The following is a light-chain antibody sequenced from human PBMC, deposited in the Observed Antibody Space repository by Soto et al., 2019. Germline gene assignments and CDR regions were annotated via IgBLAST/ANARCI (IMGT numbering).Light chain of an antibody. V-gene: IGKV3-20*01. CDR3: QQYFNWPLTWT. CDR2: GAS. J-gene: IGKJ3*01. Sequence: EIVLTQSPGTLSLSPGERATLSCRASQSVSSSSLAWYQQKRGQAPRLLIYGASSRATGIPDRFSGSGSGTDFTLTISRLEPEDSAFYYCQQYFNWPLTWTFGPGTKVQIK. CDR1: QSVSSSS.